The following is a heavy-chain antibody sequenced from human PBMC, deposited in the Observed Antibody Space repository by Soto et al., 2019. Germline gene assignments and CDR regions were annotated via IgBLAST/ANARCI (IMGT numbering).Heavy chain of an antibody. CDR3: TTENYDFWSGYYTPEWYFDY. D-gene: IGHD3-3*01. CDR2: IKSKTDGGTT. Sequence: GGSLRLSCAASGFTFSNAWMSWVRQAPGKGLEWVGRIKSKTDGGTTDYAAPVKGRFTISRDDSKNTLYLQMNSLKTEDTAVYYCTTENYDFWSGYYTPEWYFDYWGQGTLVTVSS. CDR1: GFTFSNAW. J-gene: IGHJ4*02. V-gene: IGHV3-15*01.